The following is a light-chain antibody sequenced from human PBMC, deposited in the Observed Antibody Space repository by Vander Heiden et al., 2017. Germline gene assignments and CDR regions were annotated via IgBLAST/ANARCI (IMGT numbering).Light chain of an antibody. V-gene: IGKV1-33*01. J-gene: IGKJ5*01. CDR2: GAS. Sequence: DIQMTQSPSSLSASVGDKITITCQASLDITNYLNWYQQKPGKAPKLLIYGASNLETGVPSRFSGSGSGTHFTFTISSLQPEDFATYYCQQYDYLPHTFGQGTRLEIK. CDR3: QQYDYLPHT. CDR1: LDITNY.